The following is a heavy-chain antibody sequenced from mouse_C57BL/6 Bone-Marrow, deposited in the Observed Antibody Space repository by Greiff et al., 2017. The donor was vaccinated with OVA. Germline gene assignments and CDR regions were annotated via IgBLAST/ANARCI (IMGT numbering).Heavy chain of an antibody. CDR2: ISSGGSYT. CDR3: ARGVDY. J-gene: IGHJ2*01. Sequence: EVKLVESGGDLVKPGGSLKLSCAASGFTFSSYGMSWVRQTPDKRLEWVATISSGGSYTYYPDSVKGRYTISRDNAKNTLYLQMGSLTSEDTAMYYCARGVDYWGQGTTLTVSS. CDR1: GFTFSSYG. V-gene: IGHV5-6*02.